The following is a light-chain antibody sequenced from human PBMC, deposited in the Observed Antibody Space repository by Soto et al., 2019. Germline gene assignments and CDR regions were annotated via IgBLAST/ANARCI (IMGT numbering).Light chain of an antibody. CDR1: QSVSNN. V-gene: IGKV3-15*01. CDR2: GAS. J-gene: IGKJ2*01. CDR3: QHRSNWPPT. Sequence: EIVMTQSPATLSVSPGERATLSCRASQSVSNNLAWYQQKPGQAPRLLIYGASTRATAIPARFSGSGSGTEFTLTISSLEPEDFAVYYCQHRSNWPPTFGQGTKLEIK.